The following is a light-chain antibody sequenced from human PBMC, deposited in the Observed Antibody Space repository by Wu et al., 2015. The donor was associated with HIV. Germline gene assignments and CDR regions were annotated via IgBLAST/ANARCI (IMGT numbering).Light chain of an antibody. CDR1: QSVSSN. CDR3: QQYNNWPKT. Sequence: EIVMTQSPATLSVSPGERATLSCRASQSVSSNLGWYQQKPGQAPRLLIYGASTRATAIPARFSGSGSGTEFTLTISSMQSEDFVVYYCQQYNNWPKTFGGGTKGGDQT. V-gene: IGKV3-15*01. CDR2: GAS. J-gene: IGKJ4*01.